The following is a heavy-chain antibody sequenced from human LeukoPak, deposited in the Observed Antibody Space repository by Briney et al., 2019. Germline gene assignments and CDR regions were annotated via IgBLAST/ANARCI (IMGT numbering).Heavy chain of an antibody. Sequence: ASETLSLTCTVSGGSISSYYWSWIRQPPGKGLEWIGYIYYSGSTNYNPSLKSRVTISVDTSKNQFSLKLSSVTAADTAVYYCARTIAARRVGYYYYVDVWGKGTTVTVSS. CDR3: ARTIAARRVGYYYYVDV. V-gene: IGHV4-59*01. D-gene: IGHD6-6*01. CDR1: GGSISSYY. J-gene: IGHJ6*03. CDR2: IYYSGST.